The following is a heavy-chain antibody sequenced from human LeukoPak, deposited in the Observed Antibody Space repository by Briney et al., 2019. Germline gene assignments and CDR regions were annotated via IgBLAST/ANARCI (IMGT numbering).Heavy chain of an antibody. CDR1: GGSISSSNYY. D-gene: IGHD3-3*01. CDR2: MYYTGTT. J-gene: IGHJ4*02. Sequence: PSETLSLTCTVSGGSISSSNYYWGWIRQPPGIGLEWIGSMYYTGTTYYKPSLKSRVTISEDTSKNQFSLKLSSVTAADTAVYYCARIGRRTYYTHFDYWGQGTLVTVSS. V-gene: IGHV4-39*01. CDR3: ARIGRRTYYTHFDY.